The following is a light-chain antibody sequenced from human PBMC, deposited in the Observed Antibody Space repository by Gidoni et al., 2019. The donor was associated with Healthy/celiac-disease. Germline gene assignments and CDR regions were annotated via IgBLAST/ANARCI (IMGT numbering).Light chain of an antibody. CDR1: QSVSSN. CDR3: QQYNNWLRTWT. V-gene: IGKV3-15*01. J-gene: IGKJ1*01. Sequence: IVMTQSPATLSVSPGERATLSCRASQSVSSNLAWYQQKPGQAPRLLIYGASTRATGIPARFSGSGSETEFTLTISRLQSEDFAVYYCQQYNNWLRTWTFGQGTKVEIK. CDR2: GAS.